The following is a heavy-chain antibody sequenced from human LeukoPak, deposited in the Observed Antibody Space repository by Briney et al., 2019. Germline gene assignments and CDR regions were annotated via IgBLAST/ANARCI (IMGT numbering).Heavy chain of an antibody. CDR3: AKDRGNYILPPDAFDI. J-gene: IGHJ3*02. Sequence: GGSLRLSRAASGFTFSSYTMHWVRQAPGKGLEWVAFTSYDGTNKAYVDSVKGRFTISRDNSKNTMYLQMNSLRTEDTGVYYCAKDRGNYILPPDAFDIWGQGTMVTVSS. V-gene: IGHV3-30*04. D-gene: IGHD1-7*01. CDR2: TSYDGTNK. CDR1: GFTFSSYT.